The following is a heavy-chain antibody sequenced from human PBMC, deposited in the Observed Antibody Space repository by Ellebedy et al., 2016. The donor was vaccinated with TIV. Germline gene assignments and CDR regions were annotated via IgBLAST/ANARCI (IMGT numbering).Heavy chain of an antibody. J-gene: IGHJ4*02. V-gene: IGHV3-74*03. CDR2: IHSDETTT. CDR1: GFTSSNYF. CDR3: ARESGWQLRIDC. D-gene: IGHD6-19*01. Sequence: GESLKISXSASGFTSSNYFMHWVRQAPGKGLVWVSRIHSDETTTEYADSAKGRFTMSRDNAKNTVYLQLNSLRAEDTGVYYCARESGWQLRIDCWGQGTLVTVSS.